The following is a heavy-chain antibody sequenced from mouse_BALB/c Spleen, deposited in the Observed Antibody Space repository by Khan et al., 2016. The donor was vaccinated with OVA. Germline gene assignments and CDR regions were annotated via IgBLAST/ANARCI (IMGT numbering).Heavy chain of an antibody. Sequence: VQLKQSGAELVRPGALVKLSCKASGFNIKDYYIHWVKQRAEQGLEWIGWIDPENGKSIYDPKFQGKASITADTSSNTAYLQLSSLTSEDTAGYYCARSGYFAWFGYWGQGTLVTVAA. V-gene: IGHV14-1*02. CDR2: IDPENGKS. J-gene: IGHJ3*01. D-gene: IGHD1-1*01. CDR3: ARSGYFAWFGY. CDR1: GFNIKDYY.